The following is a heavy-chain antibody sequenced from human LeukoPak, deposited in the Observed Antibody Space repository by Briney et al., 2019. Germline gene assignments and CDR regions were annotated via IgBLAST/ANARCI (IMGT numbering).Heavy chain of an antibody. CDR3: ARIRGQLDRYYYYYYMDV. D-gene: IGHD1-1*01. Sequence: GGSLRLSCAASGFTFSSYEMNWVRQAPGKGLEWVSYISSSGSTIYYADSVKGRFTISRDNAKNSLYLQMNSLRAEDTAVYYCARIRGQLDRYYYYYYMDVWGKGTTVTISS. J-gene: IGHJ6*03. CDR1: GFTFSSYE. CDR2: ISSSGSTI. V-gene: IGHV3-48*03.